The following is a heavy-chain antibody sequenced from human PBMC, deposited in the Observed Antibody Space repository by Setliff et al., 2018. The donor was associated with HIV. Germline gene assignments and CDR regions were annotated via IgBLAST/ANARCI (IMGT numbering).Heavy chain of an antibody. V-gene: IGHV4-38-2*02. CDR1: GSSISDHYW. CDR3: LRETGVSVAADGRGYHTFDF. D-gene: IGHD2-8*02. J-gene: IGHJ3*01. Sequence: SETLSLTCSVSGSSISDHYWWAWVRQAPGKGLEYIGTIFHRGGTFNNPSLKSRVTMSVDTSKNQFSLKLTSVTAADTAIYYCLRETGVSVAADGRGYHTFDFWGRGTMVTVSS. CDR2: IFHRGGT.